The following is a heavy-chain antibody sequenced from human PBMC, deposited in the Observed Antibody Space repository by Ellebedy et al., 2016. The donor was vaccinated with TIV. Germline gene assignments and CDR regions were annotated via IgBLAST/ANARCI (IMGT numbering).Heavy chain of an antibody. CDR3: ARERETGRGGTYYFDY. CDR2: IIPILGIA. J-gene: IGHJ4*02. Sequence: AASVKVSCKASGGTFSNYAINWVRQAPGQGLEWMGRIIPILGIADYAQNFQGRVTFTADKSTSTAYMELSRLRSDDTAVYYCARERETGRGGTYYFDYWGQGTLVTVSS. CDR1: GGTFSNYA. V-gene: IGHV1-69*04. D-gene: IGHD2-15*01.